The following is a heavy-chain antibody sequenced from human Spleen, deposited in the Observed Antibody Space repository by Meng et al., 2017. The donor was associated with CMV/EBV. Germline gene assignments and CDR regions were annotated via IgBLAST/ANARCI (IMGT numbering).Heavy chain of an antibody. V-gene: IGHV3-11*01. Sequence: GGSLRLSCAASGFSFSDHYMSWIRQAPGKGPEWVSYISSGGSTISYADSVKGRFTISRDNAKNSLFLQMNSLRAEDTAVYYCAREVPTKSHFDYWGQGTLVTVSS. CDR2: ISSGGSTI. J-gene: IGHJ4*02. CDR3: AREVPTKSHFDY. CDR1: GFSFSDHY.